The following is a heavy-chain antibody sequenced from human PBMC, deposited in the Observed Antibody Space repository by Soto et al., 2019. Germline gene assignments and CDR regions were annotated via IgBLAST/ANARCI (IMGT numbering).Heavy chain of an antibody. V-gene: IGHV3-64D*06. D-gene: IGHD2-2*01. CDR3: VKEIVVVPAAKQD. J-gene: IGHJ4*02. CDR1: GFTFSSYA. CDR2: ISSNGGST. Sequence: GGSLRLSCSASGFTFSSYAMHWFRQAPGKGLEYVSAISSNGGSTYYADSVKGRFTISRDNSKNTLYLQMSSLRAEDTAVYYCVKEIVVVPAAKQDWGQGTLVTVSS.